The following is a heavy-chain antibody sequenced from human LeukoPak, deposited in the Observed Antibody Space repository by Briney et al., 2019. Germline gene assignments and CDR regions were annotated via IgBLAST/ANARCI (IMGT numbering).Heavy chain of an antibody. CDR3: ATWAFYHSLDV. CDR1: GLTFDGYA. V-gene: IGHV3-43*02. CDR2: INKDGSAT. D-gene: IGHD1-26*01. Sequence: QTGGSLRVSFKASGLTFDGYAMHLVRKALGKGLELVSLINKDGSATYYSHSVKGRFTISRDNSKNSLYLQMNSLRSEDTALYYCATWAFYHSLDVWGQGTTVTVSS. J-gene: IGHJ6*02.